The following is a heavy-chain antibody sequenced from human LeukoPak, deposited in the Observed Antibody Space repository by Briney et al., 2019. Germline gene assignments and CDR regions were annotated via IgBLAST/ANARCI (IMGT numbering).Heavy chain of an antibody. D-gene: IGHD3-3*01. J-gene: IGHJ4*02. CDR2: ISGDGGST. CDR3: AKDRDDFWSGVPDY. Sequence: GESLRLSCAATGFTFDDYAMHWVRQAPGKGLEWVSLISGDGGSTYYADSVKGRFTISRDNSKNSLYLQMNSLRTEDTALYYCAKDRDDFWSGVPDYRGQGTLVTVSS. V-gene: IGHV3-43*02. CDR1: GFTFDDYA.